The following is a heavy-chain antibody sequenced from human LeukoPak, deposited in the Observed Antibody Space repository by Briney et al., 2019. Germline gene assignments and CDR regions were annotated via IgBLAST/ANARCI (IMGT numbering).Heavy chain of an antibody. CDR1: GGSISSYY. J-gene: IGHJ4*02. CDR2: IYYGGST. CDR3: ARVSGYSYGLFDY. Sequence: SETLSLTCTVSGGSISSYYWSWIRQPPGKGLEWIGYIYYGGSTNYNPSLKSRVTISVDTSKNQFSLKLSSVTAADTAVYYCARVSGYSYGLFDYWGQGTLVTVSS. D-gene: IGHD5-18*01. V-gene: IGHV4-59*01.